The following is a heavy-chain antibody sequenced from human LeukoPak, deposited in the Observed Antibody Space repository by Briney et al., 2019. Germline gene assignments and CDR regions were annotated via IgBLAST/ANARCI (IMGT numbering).Heavy chain of an antibody. CDR3: ARDWALSNWFDP. CDR2: IYYSGST. V-gene: IGHV4-39*07. J-gene: IGHJ5*02. D-gene: IGHD3-16*01. Sequence: SETLSLTCTVSGGSISSSSYYWGWIRQPPGKGLEWIGSIYYSGSTYYNPSLKSRVTISVDTSKNQFSLKLSSVTAADTAVYYRARDWALSNWFDPWGQGTLVTVSS. CDR1: GGSISSSSYY.